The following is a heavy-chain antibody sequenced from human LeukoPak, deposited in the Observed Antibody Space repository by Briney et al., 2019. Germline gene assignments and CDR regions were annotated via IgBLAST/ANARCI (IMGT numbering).Heavy chain of an antibody. CDR1: GNSISSGDNY. Sequence: SETLSLTCTVSGNSISSGDNYWSWIRQPAGKGLEWIGRIYTSGSTNYNPSLKSRVTISGDTSKNQFSLRLSSVTAADTAVYYCARHLRTGRFDPWGQGTLVTVSS. CDR3: ARHLRTGRFDP. D-gene: IGHD1-1*01. V-gene: IGHV4-61*02. CDR2: IYTSGST. J-gene: IGHJ5*02.